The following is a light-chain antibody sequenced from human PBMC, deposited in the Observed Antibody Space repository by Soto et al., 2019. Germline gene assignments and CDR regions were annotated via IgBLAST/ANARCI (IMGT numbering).Light chain of an antibody. CDR1: SANIAANS. Sequence: QSVLTQPPSVSAAPGQEVTISCSVSSANIAANSVSWYQHLPGTAPKLLIYDSDRRPSSNPPRFSGSKSGTSATLGITGLQTGDEADYYCGAWENSLTVYVFGSGTKVTLL. V-gene: IGLV1-51*01. CDR2: DSD. J-gene: IGLJ1*01. CDR3: GAWENSLTVYV.